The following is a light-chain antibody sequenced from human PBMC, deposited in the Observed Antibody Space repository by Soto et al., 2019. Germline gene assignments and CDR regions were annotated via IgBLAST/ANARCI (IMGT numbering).Light chain of an antibody. CDR2: GAS. J-gene: IGKJ2*01. V-gene: IGKV3-20*01. Sequence: EIVLTQSPGTLSLSPGERATLSCRASQSVSSNYLAWYQQKTGQAPRLLIYGASRGAAGIPDWFSGSGSGTDFTLTISRLEPVDFAVYFCQQYGRSPMFTFGQGTKLEMK. CDR3: QQYGRSPMFT. CDR1: QSVSSNY.